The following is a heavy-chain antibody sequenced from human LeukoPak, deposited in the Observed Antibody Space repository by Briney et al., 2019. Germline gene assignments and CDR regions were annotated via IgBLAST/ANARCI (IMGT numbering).Heavy chain of an antibody. D-gene: IGHD3-22*01. V-gene: IGHV3-74*01. CDR3: ARDRGYVPDY. CDR1: GFTFSGYW. CDR2: ITSDGSST. Sequence: GGSLRLSCAASGFTFSGYWLHWVRQAPGKGLVWVSLITSDGSSTSYTDSVKGRFTISRDNAKNTLYLQMNSLTAEDTAVYYCARDRGYVPDYWGQGTLVTVSS. J-gene: IGHJ4*02.